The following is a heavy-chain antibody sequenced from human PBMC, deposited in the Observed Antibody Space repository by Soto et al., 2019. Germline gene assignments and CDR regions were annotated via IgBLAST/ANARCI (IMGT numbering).Heavy chain of an antibody. CDR3: AHRRGDLLTGHYYFDY. J-gene: IGHJ4*02. CDR1: GFSLNTRGVG. Sequence: QITLKESGPTLVKPTQTLTLTCTFSGFSLNTRGVGVGWIRQPPGKALEWLALISWDGEKRYRPSLKSRLTLTKDTSDNPVVLTITTMDPVDTATYYCAHRRGDLLTGHYYFDYWGQGTLVTVSS. D-gene: IGHD3-9*01. V-gene: IGHV2-5*02. CDR2: ISWDGEK.